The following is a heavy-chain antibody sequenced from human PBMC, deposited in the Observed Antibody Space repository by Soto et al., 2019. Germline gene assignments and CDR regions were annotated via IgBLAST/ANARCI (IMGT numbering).Heavy chain of an antibody. D-gene: IGHD3-9*01. J-gene: IGHJ4*02. Sequence: SGPTLVNPTQTLTLTCTFSGFSLSTSGVGVGWIRQPPGKALEWLALIYWNDDKRYSPSLKSRLTITKDTSKNQVVLNMTNMEPVDTATYYFSLIRLQYYDKTTYNTDYLCQGTPNTVCS. V-gene: IGHV2-5*01. CDR3: SLIRLQYYDKTTYNTDY. CDR2: IYWNDDK. CDR1: GFSLSTSGVG.